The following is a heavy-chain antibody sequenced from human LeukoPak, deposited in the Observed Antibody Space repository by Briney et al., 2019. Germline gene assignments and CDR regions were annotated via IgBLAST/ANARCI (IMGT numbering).Heavy chain of an antibody. J-gene: IGHJ4*02. CDR1: GFTVSSNF. Sequence: GGSLRLSCAAPGFTVSSNFMTWVRQAPGKGLEWVSVIYSGGSTYYADSVKDRFTISRDNSKNMLYLQMNSLRAEDTAVYYCARGGDSLHYWGQGTLVTVSS. D-gene: IGHD3-10*01. CDR3: ARGGDSLHY. V-gene: IGHV3-66*01. CDR2: IYSGGST.